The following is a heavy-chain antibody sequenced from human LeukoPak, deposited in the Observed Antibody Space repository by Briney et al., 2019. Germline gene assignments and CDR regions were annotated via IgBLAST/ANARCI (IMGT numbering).Heavy chain of an antibody. D-gene: IGHD2-15*01. CDR1: GVTVTRFA. J-gene: IGHJ4*02. CDR3: ARAADENCSGGSCYGY. Sequence: GRSLRLSCAASGVTVTRFAMYWVRQAPGKGLEWVSVIYSGGSTYYADSVKGRFTISRDNSKNTLYLQMNSLRAEDTAVYYCARAADENCSGGSCYGYWGQGTLVTVSS. CDR2: IYSGGST. V-gene: IGHV3-53*01.